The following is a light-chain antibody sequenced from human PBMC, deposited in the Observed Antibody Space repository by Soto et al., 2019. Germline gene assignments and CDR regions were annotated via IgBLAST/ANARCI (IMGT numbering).Light chain of an antibody. CDR1: TSNIGTDT. CDR3: AAWDDSLNGVV. V-gene: IGLV1-44*01. J-gene: IGLJ2*01. CDR2: SNN. Sequence: QSVLTQPPSASGTPGQRVTISCSGSTSNIGTDTVNWYQQLPGTAPKLLIYSNNQRPSGVPDRFSGSKSGTSASLAISGPHSEDEADFYCAAWDDSLNGVVFGGGTQLTVL.